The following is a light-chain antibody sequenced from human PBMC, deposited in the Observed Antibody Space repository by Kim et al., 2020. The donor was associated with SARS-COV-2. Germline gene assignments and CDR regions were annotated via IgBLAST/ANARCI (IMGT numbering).Light chain of an antibody. CDR3: SAWDRSLSAWV. Sequence: QTATLTCTGNSNNVGNQGAAWLQQHQGHPPKLLSYRNNNRPSGISERLSASRSGSTAPLTITGLQPEDEADYYCSAWDRSLSAWVFGGGTQLTVL. J-gene: IGLJ3*02. CDR1: SNNVGNQG. V-gene: IGLV10-54*01. CDR2: RNN.